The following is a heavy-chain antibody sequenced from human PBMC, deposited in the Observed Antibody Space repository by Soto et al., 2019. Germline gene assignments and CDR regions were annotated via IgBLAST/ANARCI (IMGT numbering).Heavy chain of an antibody. Sequence: QVQLQESGPGLVKPSETLSLTCTVSGGSISSYYWSWSRQPPGKGLEWIGYIYYSGSTNYNPSLKSRVTISVDTSKNQFSLKLTSVTAADTAVYYCARVSAGYWYFDLWGRGTLVTVSS. V-gene: IGHV4-59*01. J-gene: IGHJ2*01. CDR2: IYYSGST. D-gene: IGHD6-19*01. CDR3: ARVSAGYWYFDL. CDR1: GGSISSYY.